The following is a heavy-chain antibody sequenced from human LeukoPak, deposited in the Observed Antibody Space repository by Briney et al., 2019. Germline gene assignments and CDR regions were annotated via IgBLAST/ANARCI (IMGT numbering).Heavy chain of an antibody. CDR3: AKDPSGSYSQTPYYYYGMDV. J-gene: IGHJ6*02. CDR2: ISGSGGST. Sequence: GGSLRLSCAASEFTFSSYAMSWVRQAPGKGLEWVSAISGSGGSTYYADSVKGRFTISRDNSKNTLYLQMNSLRAEDTAVYYCAKDPSGSYSQTPYYYYGMDVWGQGTTVTVSS. CDR1: EFTFSSYA. V-gene: IGHV3-23*01. D-gene: IGHD1-26*01.